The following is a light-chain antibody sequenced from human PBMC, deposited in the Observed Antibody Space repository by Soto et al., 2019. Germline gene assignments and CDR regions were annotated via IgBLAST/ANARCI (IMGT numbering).Light chain of an antibody. V-gene: IGLV1-44*01. CDR2: STN. J-gene: IGLJ1*01. Sequence: QSVLTQPPSASGTPGQRVTISCSGSSSNIGSKTVNWYQKLPGTAPKLLIYSTNQRPSGVPDRFSGSKSGTSASLAISGLQSEDEADYYCAGWDVSLGASYVFGTGTKLTVL. CDR1: SSNIGSKT. CDR3: AGWDVSLGASYV.